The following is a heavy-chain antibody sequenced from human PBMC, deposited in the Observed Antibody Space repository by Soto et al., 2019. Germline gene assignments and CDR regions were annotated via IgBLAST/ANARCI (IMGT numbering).Heavy chain of an antibody. Sequence: QVQLVQSGAEVKKPGASVKVSCKASGYTFTSYGISWVRQAPGQGLEWMGWLSANNGNTNYAQKLQGRVTMTTDTSPSTAYMALRSLRSDDTAVYYCARDRGSYALDYWGQGTLVTVSS. J-gene: IGHJ4*02. D-gene: IGHD1-26*01. CDR1: GYTFTSYG. V-gene: IGHV1-18*01. CDR2: LSANNGNT. CDR3: ARDRGSYALDY.